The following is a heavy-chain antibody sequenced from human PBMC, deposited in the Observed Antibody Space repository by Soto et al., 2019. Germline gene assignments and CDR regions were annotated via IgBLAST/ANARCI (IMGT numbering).Heavy chain of an antibody. CDR1: GGSSGGRGFS. CDR2: IYHSGSS. D-gene: IGHD2-2*01. CDR3: ASGRLVAPANFAY. J-gene: IGHJ4*02. V-gene: IGHV4-30-2*01. Sequence: SVPLLVTWAVSGGSSGGRGFSWICIRQPPGKGLEWIGYIYHSGSSFYNPSLKSRVTISVDGSKNQFSLKVNSVTAADTAVYHGASGRLVAPANFAYRGKGALVTVSS.